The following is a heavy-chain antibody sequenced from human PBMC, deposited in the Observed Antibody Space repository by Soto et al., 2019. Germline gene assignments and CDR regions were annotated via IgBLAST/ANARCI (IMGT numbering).Heavy chain of an antibody. CDR2: IDSGGGGT. CDR1: GFTLGTYV. Sequence: EVQLLESGGGLVQPGGSLILSCAASGFTLGTYVMSWVRQAPGKGLEWVSGIDSGGGGTYYADSVKGRFTISRDNSKNTLSLQMNGLSAEDTAVFYCAKGPEQLVHGVFDYWGQGTLVNVSS. CDR3: AKGPEQLVHGVFDY. J-gene: IGHJ4*02. V-gene: IGHV3-23*01. D-gene: IGHD6-6*01.